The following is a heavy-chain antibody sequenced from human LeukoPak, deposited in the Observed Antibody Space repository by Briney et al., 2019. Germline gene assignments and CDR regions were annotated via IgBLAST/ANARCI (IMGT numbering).Heavy chain of an antibody. D-gene: IGHD3-9*01. CDR2: IKQDGSEK. V-gene: IGHV3-7*01. Sequence: GGSLRLSCAASGFTFSSYWMSWVRQAPGKGLEWVANIKQDGSEKYYVDSVKGRFTISRDNAKNSLYLQMNSLRAEDTAVYYCASDVLRYFDWSPVAFDIWGQGTMVTVSS. CDR3: ASDVLRYFDWSPVAFDI. CDR1: GFTFSSYW. J-gene: IGHJ3*02.